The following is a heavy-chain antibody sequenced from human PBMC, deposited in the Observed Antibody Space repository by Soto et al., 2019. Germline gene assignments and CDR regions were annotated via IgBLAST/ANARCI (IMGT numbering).Heavy chain of an antibody. J-gene: IGHJ4*02. CDR1: GFNVSACT. V-gene: IGHV3-30-3*01. D-gene: IGHD1-26*01. CDR2: ISSDGNHK. CDR3: ARWEQPLFDY. Sequence: QVKLVESGGGVVQPGRSLRLSCAASGFNVSACTMHWVRQAPGKGLEWVAVISSDGNHKYYTDSVKGRFTISRDTSTNTLYLQMNSLRAEDTAVYYCARWEQPLFDYWGQGTLVTVSS.